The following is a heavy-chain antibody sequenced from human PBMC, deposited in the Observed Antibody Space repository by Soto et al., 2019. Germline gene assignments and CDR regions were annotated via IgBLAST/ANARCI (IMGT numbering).Heavy chain of an antibody. Sequence: EVQLVESGGGLVQPGGSLRLSCAASGFTFSSYEMNWVRQAPGKGLEWVSYISSSGSNIYYADSVKGQFTISRDNAKNSLHLQMNSLRAEDTAVYYCARVGSPYDKSGDYDYWGQGTLVTASS. V-gene: IGHV3-48*03. D-gene: IGHD3-22*01. CDR1: GFTFSSYE. CDR3: ARVGSPYDKSGDYDY. J-gene: IGHJ4*02. CDR2: ISSSGSNI.